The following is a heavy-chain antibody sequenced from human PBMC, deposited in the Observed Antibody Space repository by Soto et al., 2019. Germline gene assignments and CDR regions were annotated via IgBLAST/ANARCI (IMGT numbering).Heavy chain of an antibody. CDR2: IGTAGDP. Sequence: PGGSLRLSCAASGFTFSSYDMHWVRQATGKGLEWVSAIGTAGDPYYPGSVKGRFTISRENAKNSLYLQMNSLRAGDTAVYYCARGNYDILTGSSPMDVWGQGTTVTVSS. D-gene: IGHD3-9*01. V-gene: IGHV3-13*05. J-gene: IGHJ6*02. CDR1: GFTFSSYD. CDR3: ARGNYDILTGSSPMDV.